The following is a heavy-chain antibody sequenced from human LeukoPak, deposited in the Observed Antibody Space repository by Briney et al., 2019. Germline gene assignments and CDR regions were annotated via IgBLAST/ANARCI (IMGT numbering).Heavy chain of an antibody. J-gene: IGHJ5*02. V-gene: IGHV4-39*07. CDR3: ARDIVGANNWFDP. D-gene: IGHD1-26*01. Sequence: SETLSLTCTVSGGSISSYYWGWIRQPPGKGLEWIGSIYYSGSTYYNPSLKSRVTISVDTSKNQFSLKLSSVTAADTAVYYCARDIVGANNWFDPWGQGTLVTVSS. CDR2: IYYSGST. CDR1: GGSISSYY.